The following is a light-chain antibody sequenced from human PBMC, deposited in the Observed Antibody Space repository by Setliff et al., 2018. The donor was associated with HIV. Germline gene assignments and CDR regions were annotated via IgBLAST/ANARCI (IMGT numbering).Light chain of an antibody. J-gene: IGLJ1*01. CDR3: CSNTGSNTFV. CDR1: SNDVGRYDL. Sequence: QSVLTQPASVPGSPGQSITISCTGTSNDVGRYDLVSWYQQHPARAPKLIIYQATRRPSGVSNRFSGSKSGNVASLTISGLQAEDEADYYCCSNTGSNTFVFGTGTKVTVL. CDR2: QAT. V-gene: IGLV2-23*01.